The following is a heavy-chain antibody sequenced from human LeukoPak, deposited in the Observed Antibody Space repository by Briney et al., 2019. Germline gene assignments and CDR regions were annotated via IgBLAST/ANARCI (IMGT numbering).Heavy chain of an antibody. CDR3: ARDYSSSWYGGNAFDI. Sequence: ASVKVSCKASGYTFTSYDINWLRQATGQGLEWMGWMNPNSGNTGYARKFQGRVTMTRNTSISTAYMELSSLRSEDTAVYYCARDYSSSWYGGNAFDIWGQGTMVTVSS. V-gene: IGHV1-8*01. J-gene: IGHJ3*02. D-gene: IGHD6-13*01. CDR1: GYTFTSYD. CDR2: MNPNSGNT.